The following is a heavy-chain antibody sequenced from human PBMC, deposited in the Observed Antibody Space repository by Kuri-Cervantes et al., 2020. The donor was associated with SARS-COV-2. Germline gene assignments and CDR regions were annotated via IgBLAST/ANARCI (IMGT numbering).Heavy chain of an antibody. CDR1: GGSISSGGYS. CDR2: IYHSGST. V-gene: IGHV4-30-2*01. Sequence: LRLSCAVSGGSISSGGYSWSWIRQPPGKGLEWIGYIYHSGSTYYNPSLKSRVTISVDMSKNQFSLKLSSVTAADTAVYYCAREGVRYYDSSGYYYDYYYGMDVWGQGTTVTVSS. CDR3: AREGVRYYDSSGYYYDYYYGMDV. D-gene: IGHD3-22*01. J-gene: IGHJ6*02.